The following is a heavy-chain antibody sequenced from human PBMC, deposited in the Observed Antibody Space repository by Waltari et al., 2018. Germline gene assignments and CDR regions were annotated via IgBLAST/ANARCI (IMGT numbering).Heavy chain of an antibody. CDR3: ARARVVPAAKTGRFDP. J-gene: IGHJ5*02. CDR2: IYYRCST. V-gene: IGHV4-39*07. D-gene: IGHD2-2*01. Sequence: QLQLQESGPGLVKPSETLSLTCTVSGGSISSSSYYWGWIRQPPGKGLEGIGSIYYRCSTYYNPSLKSRVTISVDTSKNQFSLKLSSVTAADTAVYYCARARVVPAAKTGRFDPWGQGTLVTVSS. CDR1: GGSISSSSYY.